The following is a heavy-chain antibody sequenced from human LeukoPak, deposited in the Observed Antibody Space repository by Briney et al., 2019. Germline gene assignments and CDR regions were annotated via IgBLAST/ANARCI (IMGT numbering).Heavy chain of an antibody. V-gene: IGHV3-23*01. D-gene: IGHD6-19*01. CDR3: AKVRGAIAVAGANRAFDI. Sequence: GGSLRLSCAASGFSFNNYAMSWVRQAPGKGLEWVPTISGSGGSTYYADSVKGRFTISRDNSKNTLYLQMNSLRAEDTAVHYCAKVRGAIAVAGANRAFDIWGQGTMVTVSS. CDR1: GFSFNNYA. CDR2: ISGSGGST. J-gene: IGHJ3*02.